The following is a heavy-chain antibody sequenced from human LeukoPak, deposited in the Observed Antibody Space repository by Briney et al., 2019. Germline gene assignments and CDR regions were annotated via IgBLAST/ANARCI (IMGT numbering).Heavy chain of an antibody. CDR1: GGSISSSSYY. D-gene: IGHD2-2*01. V-gene: IGHV4-39*01. CDR3: ARPSDQLLFGIDY. J-gene: IGHJ4*02. CDR2: IYYSGST. Sequence: SETLSLTCTVSGGSISSSSYYWGWIRQPPGKGLEWIGSIYYSGSTYYNPSLKSRVTISVDTSKNQFSLKLSPVTAADTAVYYCARPSDQLLFGIDYWGQGTLVTVSS.